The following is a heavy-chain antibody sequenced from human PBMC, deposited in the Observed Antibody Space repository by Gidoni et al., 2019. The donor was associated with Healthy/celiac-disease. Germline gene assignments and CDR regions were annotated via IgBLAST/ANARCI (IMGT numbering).Heavy chain of an antibody. CDR3: AREGGYDSSRWYFDL. J-gene: IGHJ2*01. V-gene: IGHV4-31*03. CDR2: IYYSGST. CDR1: GGSITSGGYY. D-gene: IGHD3-22*01. Sequence: QVQLQESGPGLVTPSQTLSLTCTVSGGSITSGGYYWSWIRQHPGKGLEWIGYIYYSGSTYYNPSLKSRVTISVDTSKNQFSLKLSSVTAADTAVYYCAREGGYDSSRWYFDLWGRGTLVTVSS.